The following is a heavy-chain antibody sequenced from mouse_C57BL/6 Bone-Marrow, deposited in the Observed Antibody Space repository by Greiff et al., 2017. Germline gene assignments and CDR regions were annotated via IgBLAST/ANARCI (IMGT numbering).Heavy chain of an antibody. CDR1: GYTFTSYG. CDR3: INYYGSSYTY. CDR2: IYHRSGNT. J-gene: IGHJ2*01. D-gene: IGHD1-1*01. Sequence: QVQLQQSGAELARPGASVKLSCKASGYTFTSYGISWVKQRTGQGLEWIGEIYHRSGNTYYNEKFKGKATLTADKSSSTAYMELRSLTSEDSAVYFCINYYGSSYTYWGQGTTLTVSS. V-gene: IGHV1-81*01.